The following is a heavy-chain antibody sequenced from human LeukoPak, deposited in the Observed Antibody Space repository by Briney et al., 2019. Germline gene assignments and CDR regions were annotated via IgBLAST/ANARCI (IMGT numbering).Heavy chain of an antibody. J-gene: IGHJ6*03. CDR1: GFTFSSYG. CDR3: AKGVKVPLLRYFSYYMDV. D-gene: IGHD3-9*01. V-gene: IGHV3-30*02. CDR2: MRYDGSNR. Sequence: GGSLRLSCAASGFTFSSYGMHWVRQAPGKGLEWVAFMRYDGSNRNYADSVKGRFAISRDNSKNTLYLQMNSLRAEDTAVYYCAKGVKVPLLRYFSYYMDVWGKGTTVTISS.